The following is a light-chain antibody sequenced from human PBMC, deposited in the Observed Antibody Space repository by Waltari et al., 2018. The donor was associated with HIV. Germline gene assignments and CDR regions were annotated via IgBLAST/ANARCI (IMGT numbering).Light chain of an antibody. CDR2: KND. CDR1: SSNIGSNY. Sequence: QSVLTQPPSASGTPGQRVTISCSGSSSNIGSNYVYWFQQLPGTIPRLLIYKNDQRPSGVPDRFSGSTSGTSASLAISGLRSEDEADYSCVAWDDSLSGLLFGGGTKLTVL. CDR3: VAWDDSLSGLL. V-gene: IGLV1-47*01. J-gene: IGLJ3*02.